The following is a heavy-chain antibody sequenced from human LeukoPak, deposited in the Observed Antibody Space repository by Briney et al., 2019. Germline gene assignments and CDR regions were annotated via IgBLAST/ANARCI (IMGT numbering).Heavy chain of an antibody. CDR3: AIAARFDY. CDR2: INPIGGST. Sequence: ASVKVSCKASGYTFTSYYMHWVPQPPGQGLEWMGIINPIGGSTSYAQKFQGRVTMRRDTSARTVYMELSRLRSADTAVYYWAIAARFDYWGQGTLVTVSS. J-gene: IGHJ4*02. D-gene: IGHD6-6*01. V-gene: IGHV1-46*01. CDR1: GYTFTSYY.